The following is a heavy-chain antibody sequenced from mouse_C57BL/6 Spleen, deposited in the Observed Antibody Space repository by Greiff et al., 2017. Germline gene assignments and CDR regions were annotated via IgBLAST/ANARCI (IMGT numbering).Heavy chain of an antibody. CDR3: AIYYGYDEDYAMDY. CDR1: GYSFTDYN. Sequence: EVQLQQSGPELVKPGASVKISCKASGYSFTDYNMNWVKQSNGKSLEWIGAINPNYGSTSYNQKFKGKATLTGVTSSSTAYMQLNSLTTEDSAVYDGAIYYGYDEDYAMDYWGQGTSVTVSS. D-gene: IGHD2-2*01. CDR2: INPNYGST. J-gene: IGHJ4*01. V-gene: IGHV1-39*01.